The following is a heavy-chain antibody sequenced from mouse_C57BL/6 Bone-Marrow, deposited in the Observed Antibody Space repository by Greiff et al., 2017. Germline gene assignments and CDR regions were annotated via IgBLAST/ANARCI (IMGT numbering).Heavy chain of an antibody. CDR3: AREVLTTVVAPYFDV. CDR1: GYTFTSYW. V-gene: IGHV1-50*01. Sequence: QVQLQQPGAELVKPGASVKLSCKASGYTFTSYWMQWVKQRPGQGLEWIGEIDPSDSYTNYNQKFKGKATLTVDTSSSTAYMQLSSLTSEDSAVYYCAREVLTTVVAPYFDVWGTGTTVTFSS. CDR2: IDPSDSYT. D-gene: IGHD1-1*01. J-gene: IGHJ1*03.